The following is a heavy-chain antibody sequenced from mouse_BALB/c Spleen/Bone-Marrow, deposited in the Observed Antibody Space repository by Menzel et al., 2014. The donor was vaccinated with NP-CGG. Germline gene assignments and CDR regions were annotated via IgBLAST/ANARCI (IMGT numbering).Heavy chain of an antibody. CDR2: INPYNDGT. V-gene: IGHV1-14*01. CDR3: ARGKTYAMDY. J-gene: IGHJ4*01. D-gene: IGHD2-1*01. CDR1: GYTFTSYV. Sequence: VQLQQPGPELVKPGASVKMSCKASGYTFTSYVMHWVKQKPGQGLEWIGYINPYNDGTKYNEKFKGKATLTSDKSSSTAYMELSSLTSEDSAVCCCARGKTYAMDYWGHGASVTVSS.